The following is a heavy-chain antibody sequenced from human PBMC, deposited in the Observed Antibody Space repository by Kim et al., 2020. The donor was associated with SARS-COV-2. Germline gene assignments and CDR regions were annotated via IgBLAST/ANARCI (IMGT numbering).Heavy chain of an antibody. D-gene: IGHD2-2*01. Sequence: SETLSLTCTVSGDSVSSSAHYWGWIRQPPGKGLEWIGNVYYTGRAYYNPSLNGRVTIFGDTSRNQLSLHLSAVTAADTAVYFCVRVGFCSRATCSQPPFNYWGQGTLVTVSS. V-gene: IGHV4-39*02. CDR3: VRVGFCSRATCSQPPFNY. CDR2: VYYTGRA. J-gene: IGHJ4*02. CDR1: GDSVSSSAHY.